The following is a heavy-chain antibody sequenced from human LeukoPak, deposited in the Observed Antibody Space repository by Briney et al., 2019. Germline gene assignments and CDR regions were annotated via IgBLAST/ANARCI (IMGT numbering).Heavy chain of an antibody. CDR2: ISAYNGNT. J-gene: IGHJ4*02. CDR1: GYTFTSYG. V-gene: IGHV1-18*01. CDR3: ARGRDSSGYYLIGFDY. Sequence: ASVKVSCKASGYTFTSYGISWVRQAPGRVLEWMGWISAYNGNTNYAQKLQGRVTMTTDTSTSTAYMELRGLRSDDTAVYYCARGRDSSGYYLIGFDYWGQGTLVTVSS. D-gene: IGHD3-22*01.